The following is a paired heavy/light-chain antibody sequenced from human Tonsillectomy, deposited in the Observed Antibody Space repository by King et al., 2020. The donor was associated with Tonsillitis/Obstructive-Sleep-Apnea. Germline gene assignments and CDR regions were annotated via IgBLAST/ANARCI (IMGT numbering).Light chain of an antibody. V-gene: IGLV3-9*01. CDR2: RNT. CDR3: QVWDSSTASYV. CDR1: NIGSKN. J-gene: IGLJ1*01. Sequence: SYELTQPLSVSVALGQTARITCGGNNIGSKNVHWYQQKPGQAPVLVIYRNTNRPSGIPERFSGSNSGNTATLTISRAQAGDEADYYCQVWDSSTASYVFGSGTKVTVL.
Heavy chain of an antibody. V-gene: IGHV4-39*01. CDR1: GGSISTSSDY. CDR2: IYYRGGT. D-gene: IGHD6-6*01. Sequence: QLQLQESGPGLVKPSETLSLTCTVSGGSISTSSDYWGWIRQPPGKGLEYIGSIYYRGGTYYNPSLKSRVTISVDTSKNQFSLNLSSVTAAETAVYYCARHLEESVATRPGYYYYGMDVWGQGTTVTVSS. J-gene: IGHJ6*02. CDR3: ARHLEESVATRPGYYYYGMDV.